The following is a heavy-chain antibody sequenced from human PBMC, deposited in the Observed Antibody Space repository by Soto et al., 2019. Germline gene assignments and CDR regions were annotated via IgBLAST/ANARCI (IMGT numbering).Heavy chain of an antibody. D-gene: IGHD2-15*01. Sequence: GGSLRLSCAASGFTFSSYEMNWVRQAPGKGLEWVSYISSSGSTIYYADSVKGRFTISRDNAKNSLYLQMNSLRAEDTAVYYCARDAVENGMDVWGQGTTVTVSS. V-gene: IGHV3-48*03. J-gene: IGHJ6*02. CDR3: ARDAVENGMDV. CDR1: GFTFSSYE. CDR2: ISSSGSTI.